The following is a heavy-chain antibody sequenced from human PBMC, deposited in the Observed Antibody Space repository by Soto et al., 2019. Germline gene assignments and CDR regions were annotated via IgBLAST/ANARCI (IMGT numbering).Heavy chain of an antibody. CDR1: GFTFSNYG. V-gene: IGHV3-33*01. CDR3: GRVDRYYNMDV. CDR2: VWYDGISK. J-gene: IGHJ6*02. Sequence: QEQLVESGGGAVQPGRSLRLSCTASGFTFSNYGLYWVRQAPGKGLEWVADVWYDGISKNYVDSVKGRFTISRDNSKNTLYLQMNSLRAEVTAVYSGGRVDRYYNMDVWGQGTTVIVSS.